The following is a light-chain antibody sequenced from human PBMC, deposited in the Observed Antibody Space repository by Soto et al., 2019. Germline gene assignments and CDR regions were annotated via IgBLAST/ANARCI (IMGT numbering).Light chain of an antibody. CDR2: AAS. CDR1: QSISTY. CDR3: QQSYSTTWT. Sequence: DIQMTQSPSSLSASVGDRVTITCRASQSISTYLNWYQQKPGKAPKLLVYAASSLQSGVPSRFSGSGSDTDFTLTISSLQPEDFATYSCQQSYSTTWTFGQGTKV. V-gene: IGKV1-39*01. J-gene: IGKJ1*01.